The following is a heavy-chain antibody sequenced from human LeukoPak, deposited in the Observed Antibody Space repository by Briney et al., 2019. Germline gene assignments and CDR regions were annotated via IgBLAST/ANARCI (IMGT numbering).Heavy chain of an antibody. V-gene: IGHV3-33*01. CDR3: VRELPPVVQYYFDY. J-gene: IGHJ4*02. CDR1: GFTFSDYG. CDR2: IWYDGSNK. D-gene: IGHD3-22*01. Sequence: GGSLRLSCAASGFTFSDYGMHWVRQAPGKGLEWVAFIWYDGSNKYYADSVKGRFTISRDNSRNTLYLQMNSLRAEDTAVYYCVRELPPVVQYYFDYWGPGTLVTVSS.